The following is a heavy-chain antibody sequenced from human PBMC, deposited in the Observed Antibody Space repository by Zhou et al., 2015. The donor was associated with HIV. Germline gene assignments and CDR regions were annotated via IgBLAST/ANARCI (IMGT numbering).Heavy chain of an antibody. CDR2: IIPIFGTA. CDR3: ARDRARRFWSRGIAASLRFDY. D-gene: IGHD6-13*01. Sequence: QVQLVQSGAEVKKPGSSVKVSCKASGGTFSSYAISWVRQAPGQGLEWMGGIIPIFGTANYAQKFQGRVTITADESTSTAYMELSSLRSEDTAVYYCARDRARRFWSRGIAASLRFDYVGPGNPGHRLL. J-gene: IGHJ4*02. V-gene: IGHV1-69*01. CDR1: GGTFSSYA.